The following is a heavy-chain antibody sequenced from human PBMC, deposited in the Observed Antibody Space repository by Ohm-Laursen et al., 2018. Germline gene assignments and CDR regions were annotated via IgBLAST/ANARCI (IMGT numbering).Heavy chain of an antibody. J-gene: IGHJ6*02. Sequence: SLRLSCAASGFTFNRHGMHWVRQAPGKALEWVALISYDGGNKYYADFVRGRFTISRDQSKNTMFLQMSNLSFDDTAIYYCARDDSKRLYYNYGLDVWGQGTTVTVSS. CDR1: GFTFNRHG. CDR2: ISYDGGNK. CDR3: ARDDSKRLYYNYGLDV. V-gene: IGHV3-30*03. D-gene: IGHD4-11*01.